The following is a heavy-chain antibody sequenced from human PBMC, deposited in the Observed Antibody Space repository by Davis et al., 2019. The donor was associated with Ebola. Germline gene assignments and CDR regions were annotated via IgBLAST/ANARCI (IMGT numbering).Heavy chain of an antibody. J-gene: IGHJ4*02. CDR1: GFTFSSYG. V-gene: IGHV3-30*02. D-gene: IGHD6-13*01. CDR3: ARAPPGIAAAGYDY. CDR2: IRYDGSNK. Sequence: GGSLRLSCAASGFTFSSYGMHWVRQAPGKGLEWVAFIRYDGSNKYYADSVKGRFTISRDNAKNTLYLQMNSLRAEDTAVYYCARAPPGIAAAGYDYWGQGTLVTVSS.